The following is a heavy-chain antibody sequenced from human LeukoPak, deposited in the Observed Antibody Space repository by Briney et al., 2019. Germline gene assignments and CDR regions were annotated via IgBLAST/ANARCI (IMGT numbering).Heavy chain of an antibody. CDR2: TYYRSTWYN. CDR1: GDSVSSNSVT. J-gene: IGHJ5*02. V-gene: IGHV6-1*01. Sequence: SQTLSLTCAIPGDSVSSNSVTWNWIRQSPSRGLEWLGRTYYRSTWYNDYAVSVRGRITVNPDTSKNQFSLHLNSVTPEDTAVYYCARRLTQYDCFDPWGQGVLVTVSS. D-gene: IGHD2-2*01. CDR3: ARRLTQYDCFDP.